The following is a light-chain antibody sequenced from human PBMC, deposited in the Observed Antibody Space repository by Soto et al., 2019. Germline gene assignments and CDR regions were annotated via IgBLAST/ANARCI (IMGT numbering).Light chain of an antibody. CDR1: QRVDGNY. Sequence: EIVLTQSPGTLSLSPGERPTLSCRASQRVDGNYLAWYLQIPGQAPRLLIHGASNRATGIPDRFSGSGSGTDFTLTITRLDPEDSAMYYCQQYDTLPRTFGQGTKVEIK. CDR2: GAS. J-gene: IGKJ4*01. CDR3: QQYDTLPRT. V-gene: IGKV3-20*01.